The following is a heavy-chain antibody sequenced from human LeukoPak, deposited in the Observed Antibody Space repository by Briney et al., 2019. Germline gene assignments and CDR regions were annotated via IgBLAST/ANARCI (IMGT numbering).Heavy chain of an antibody. CDR2: IYHSGST. D-gene: IGHD7-27*01. CDR3: APNREGGNWFDP. Sequence: SETLSLTCAVSGGSISSNNYWSWVRQPPGKGLEWIGEIYHSGSTNYNPSHKSRVTVSVDKSKNQFSLKLSSVTAADTAVYYCAPNREGGNWFDPWGQGTLVTVSS. J-gene: IGHJ5*02. CDR1: GGSISSNNY. V-gene: IGHV4-4*02.